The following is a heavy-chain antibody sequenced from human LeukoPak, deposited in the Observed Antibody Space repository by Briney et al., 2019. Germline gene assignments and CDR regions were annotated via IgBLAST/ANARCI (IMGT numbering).Heavy chain of an antibody. V-gene: IGHV1-18*01. Sequence: GASVKVSWKASGYTFTSYGISWVRQAPGQGLEWMGWISAYNGNTNYAQKLQGRVTMTTDTSTSTAYMELRSLRSDDTAVYYCARDPLWFGEFKQFDYWGQGTLVTVSS. CDR1: GYTFTSYG. D-gene: IGHD3-10*01. CDR2: ISAYNGNT. J-gene: IGHJ4*02. CDR3: ARDPLWFGEFKQFDY.